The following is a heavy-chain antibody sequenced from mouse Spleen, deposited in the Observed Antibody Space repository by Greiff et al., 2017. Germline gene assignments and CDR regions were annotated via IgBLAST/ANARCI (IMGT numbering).Heavy chain of an antibody. D-gene: IGHD2-1*01. CDR3: TTCYGNYWFAY. CDR2: IDPEDGDT. CDR1: GFNIKDYY. J-gene: IGHJ3*01. Sequence: VQLQPSGAELVRPGASVKLSCTASGFNIKDYYMHWVKQRPEQGLEWIGRIDPEDGDTEYAPKFQGKATMTADTSSNTAYLQLSSLTSEDTAVYYCTTCYGNYWFAYWGQGTLVTVSA. V-gene: IGHV14-1*01.